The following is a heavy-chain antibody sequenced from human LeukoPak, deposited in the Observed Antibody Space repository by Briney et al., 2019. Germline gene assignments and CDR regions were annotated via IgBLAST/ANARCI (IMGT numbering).Heavy chain of an antibody. D-gene: IGHD2-2*01. CDR3: ARVNINTWHSCDY. CDR1: GGSISSNNW. J-gene: IGHJ4*02. CDR2: IYHSGSP. V-gene: IGHV4-4*02. Sequence: PSGTLSLTCAVSGGSISSNNWWGWVRPPPGKGLEWIGEIYHSGSPNYNPSLKSRVTISVDKSRNHFSLNLSSVTAADTAVYYCARVNINTWHSCDYWGQGTLVTVSS.